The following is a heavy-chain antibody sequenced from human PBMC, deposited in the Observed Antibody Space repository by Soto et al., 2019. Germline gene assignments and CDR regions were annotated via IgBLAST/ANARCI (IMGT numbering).Heavy chain of an antibody. V-gene: IGHV1-69*01. D-gene: IGHD3-16*01. Sequence: QVQLVQSGAEVKKPGSSVKVSCKASGGTFSSYAISWVRQAPGQGLEWMGGIIPIFGTANYAQKFQGRVTITADESTSTAYMELSSLRSEDTAVYYCARELRGRYTKMYYYYYGMDVWGQGTTVTVSS. CDR1: GGTFSSYA. J-gene: IGHJ6*02. CDR2: IIPIFGTA. CDR3: ARELRGRYTKMYYYYYGMDV.